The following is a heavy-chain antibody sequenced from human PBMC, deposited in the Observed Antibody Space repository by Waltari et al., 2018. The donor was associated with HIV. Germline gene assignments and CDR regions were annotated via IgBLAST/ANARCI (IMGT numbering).Heavy chain of an antibody. J-gene: IGHJ6*02. V-gene: IGHV4-34*01. CDR2: INHSGNI. Sequence: QVRLQQWGAGLLKPSETLSLTCAVYGGSFSGYYWSRSRQPPGKGLECIGEINHSGNINYNPSLKSRVIISVDRYKNQFSLKLTAVTAADTALYYCARGSWGSGMDVWGLGTTVIVSS. CDR1: GGSFSGYY. CDR3: ARGSWGSGMDV. D-gene: IGHD7-27*01.